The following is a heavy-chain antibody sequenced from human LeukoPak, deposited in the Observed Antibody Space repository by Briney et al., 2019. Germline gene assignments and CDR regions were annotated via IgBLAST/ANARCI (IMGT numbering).Heavy chain of an antibody. Sequence: SETLSLTCSISGVSISTYYWSWIRQPPGKGLEWIGYIYYSGSTNYNPSLKSRVTISVDTSKNQFSLKLSSVTAADTAVYYCARGLAAAAVAGLDYWGQGTLVTVSS. D-gene: IGHD6-19*01. V-gene: IGHV4-59*01. CDR2: IYYSGST. CDR3: ARGLAAAAVAGLDY. J-gene: IGHJ4*02. CDR1: GVSISTYY.